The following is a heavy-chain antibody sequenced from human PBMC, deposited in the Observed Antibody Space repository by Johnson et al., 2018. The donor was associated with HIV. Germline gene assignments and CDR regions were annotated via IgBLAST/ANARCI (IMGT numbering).Heavy chain of an antibody. J-gene: IGHJ3*02. CDR2: IKTTSAGGTI. D-gene: IGHD6-13*01. CDR1: GFTFSNAW. CDR3: AKVRRRSWYCAFDI. Sequence: VQLVESGGDLVHPGGSLRLSCAASGFTFSNAWMSWVRQAPGKGLELVGRIKTTSAGGTIDYAAPVKGRFTISSDNSKNTLYLQMNSLSIEDTAGYYCAKVRRRSWYCAFDIWGQGTMVPVSS. V-gene: IGHV3-15*01.